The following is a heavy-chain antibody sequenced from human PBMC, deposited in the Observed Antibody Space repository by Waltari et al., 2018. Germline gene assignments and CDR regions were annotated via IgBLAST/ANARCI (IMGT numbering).Heavy chain of an antibody. V-gene: IGHV4-59*01. CDR1: GGSISSSY. CDR3: ARGGGYSYGRYFDY. J-gene: IGHJ4*02. D-gene: IGHD5-18*01. Sequence: QVQLQESGPGLVKPSETLSLTCTVPGGSISSSYWSWLRQPPGKGLVWIGSIYYSGSTNYNPCLKSRVTISVDTSKNQFSLKLSSVTAADTAVYYCARGGGYSYGRYFDYWGQGTLVTVSS. CDR2: IYYSGST.